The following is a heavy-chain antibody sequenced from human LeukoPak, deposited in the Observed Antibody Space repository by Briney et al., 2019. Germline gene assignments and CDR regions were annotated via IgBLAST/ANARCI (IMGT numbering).Heavy chain of an antibody. Sequence: SETLSLTCTVSGGSISSYYWSWIRQPPGKGLEWIGYIYYSGSTNYNPSLKSRVTISVDTSKNQFSLKLSSVTAADTAVYYCAGEDTANILGFDYWGQGTLVTVSS. J-gene: IGHJ4*02. CDR3: AGEDTANILGFDY. D-gene: IGHD5-18*01. CDR1: GGSISSYY. V-gene: IGHV4-59*01. CDR2: IYYSGST.